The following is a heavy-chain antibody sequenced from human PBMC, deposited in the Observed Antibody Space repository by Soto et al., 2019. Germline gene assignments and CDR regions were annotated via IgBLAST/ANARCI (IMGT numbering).Heavy chain of an antibody. V-gene: IGHV1-24*01. D-gene: IGHD5-18*01. J-gene: IGHJ3*02. CDR3: ATWIQLWPGNDAFDI. CDR2: FDPEDGET. Sequence: ASMKVSCKVSGYTLTELSMHWVRQAPGKGLEWMGGFDPEDGETIYAQKFQGRVTMTEDTSTDTAYMELSSLRSEDTAVYYCATWIQLWPGNDAFDIWGQGTMVTVSS. CDR1: GYTLTELS.